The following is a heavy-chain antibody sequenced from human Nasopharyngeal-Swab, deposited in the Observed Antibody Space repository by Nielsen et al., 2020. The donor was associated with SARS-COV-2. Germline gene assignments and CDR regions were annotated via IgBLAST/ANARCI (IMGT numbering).Heavy chain of an antibody. V-gene: IGHV1-24*01. CDR2: FDPEDGET. CDR3: ATEWAYLRNSGSFRYLGY. J-gene: IGHJ4*02. Sequence: ASVKVSCKVSGYTLTELSMHWVRQAPGKGLEWMGGFDPEDGETIYAQKFQGRVTMTEDTSTDTAYMELNSLRSEDTAVYYCATEWAYLRNSGSFRYLGYWGQGTLVTVSS. D-gene: IGHD1-26*01. CDR1: GYTLTELS.